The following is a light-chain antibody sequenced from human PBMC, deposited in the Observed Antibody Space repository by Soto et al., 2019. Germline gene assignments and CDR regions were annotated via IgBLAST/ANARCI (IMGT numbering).Light chain of an antibody. J-gene: IGKJ1*01. V-gene: IGKV1-6*01. Sequence: ILMTRSPSXLXXXXXXXXTXPXXASQGIRDELGWYQQKAGKAPNLLISAASRLQSGVPSRFSGRGSGTDFTLTISCLQPEDFATYYCLQDYDYPRTFGQGTKVDIK. CDR3: LQDYDYPRT. CDR1: QGIRDE. CDR2: AAS.